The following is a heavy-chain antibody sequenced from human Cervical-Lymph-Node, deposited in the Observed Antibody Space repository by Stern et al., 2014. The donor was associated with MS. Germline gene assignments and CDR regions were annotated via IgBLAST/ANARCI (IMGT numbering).Heavy chain of an antibody. Sequence: EVQLVESGGGLVQPGGSLRLSCAASGFTFMSYALSWVRQAPGKGLEWVSGIANSGASKYYADSVRGRVTISTDNSKTNLYLQMSSLRAEDTTVYYCAKDGDIVESWYFDSWGPGTLVTVSS. CDR3: AKDGDIVESWYFDS. J-gene: IGHJ4*02. V-gene: IGHV3-23*04. CDR2: IANSGASK. D-gene: IGHD7-27*01. CDR1: GFTFMSYA.